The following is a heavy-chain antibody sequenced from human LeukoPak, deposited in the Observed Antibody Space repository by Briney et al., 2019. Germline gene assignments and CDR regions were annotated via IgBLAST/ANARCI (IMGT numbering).Heavy chain of an antibody. J-gene: IGHJ4*02. D-gene: IGHD1-26*01. CDR1: GYNFTNYW. Sequence: GESLKISCKGSGYNFTNYWIGWVRQMPGKGLEWMGIIYPSDSDTRYRPSFQGQVTISADKSISTAYLQWSSLKASDTAIYYCARHYSGTSYPFDYWGQGTLVTVSS. CDR3: ARHYSGTSYPFDY. CDR2: IYPSDSDT. V-gene: IGHV5-51*01.